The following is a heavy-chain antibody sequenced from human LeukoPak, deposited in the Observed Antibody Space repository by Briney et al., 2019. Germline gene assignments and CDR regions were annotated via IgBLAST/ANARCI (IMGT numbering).Heavy chain of an antibody. Sequence: SETLSLTCTVSGGSISSYYWRWIRQPPAKGLEWIGYIYYSGSTNYNPSLKSRVTISVDTSQNQFCLKVSSVTAADTAVYYCARHEAAAGIDYWGQGTLVTVSS. D-gene: IGHD6-13*01. CDR3: ARHEAAAGIDY. CDR2: IYYSGST. J-gene: IGHJ4*02. CDR1: GGSISSYY. V-gene: IGHV4-59*08.